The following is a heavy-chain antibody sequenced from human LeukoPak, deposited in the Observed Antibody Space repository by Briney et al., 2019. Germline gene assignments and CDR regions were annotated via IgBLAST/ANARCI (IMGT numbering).Heavy chain of an antibody. CDR1: GGSISSGDYY. CDR3: AREGIFSPIQGPSIYF. V-gene: IGHV4-30-4*08. D-gene: IGHD3-3*01. CDR2: IYYSGST. J-gene: IGHJ4*02. Sequence: SETLSLTCTVSGGSISSGDYYWSWIRQPPGKGLEWIGYIYYSGSTYYNPSLKSRVTISVDTSKNQFSLKLSSVTAADTAVYYCAREGIFSPIQGPSIYFWGQGTL.